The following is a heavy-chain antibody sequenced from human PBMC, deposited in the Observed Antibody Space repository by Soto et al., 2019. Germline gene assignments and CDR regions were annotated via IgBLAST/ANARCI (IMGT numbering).Heavy chain of an antibody. CDR1: GGSFSGYY. J-gene: IGHJ5*02. V-gene: IGHV4-34*01. D-gene: IGHD6-6*01. CDR3: ARAIAARAYNWFDP. CDR2: INHSGST. Sequence: QVQLQQWGAGLLKPSETLSLTCAVYGGSFSGYYWSWIRQPPGKGLEWIGEINHSGSTNYNPSLKSRGHLSGGPAQDPFPLKLSSVTAADTAVYYCARAIAARAYNWFDPWGQGTLVTVSS.